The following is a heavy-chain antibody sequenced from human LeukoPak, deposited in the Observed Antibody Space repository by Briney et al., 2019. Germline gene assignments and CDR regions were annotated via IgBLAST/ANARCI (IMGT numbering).Heavy chain of an antibody. CDR3: ARFAAGGSYYYYMDV. CDR2: IGTSSTTT. V-gene: IGHV3-48*01. J-gene: IGHJ6*03. CDR1: GFTFSSYT. Sequence: LGGSLRLSCAASGFTFSSYTMNWVRQPPGKGLEWVSNIGTSSTTTYYADSVKGRFTISRDNAKNSLYLQMNSLRADDTAVYYCARFAAGGSYYYYMDVWGKGTTVTVSS. D-gene: IGHD6-25*01.